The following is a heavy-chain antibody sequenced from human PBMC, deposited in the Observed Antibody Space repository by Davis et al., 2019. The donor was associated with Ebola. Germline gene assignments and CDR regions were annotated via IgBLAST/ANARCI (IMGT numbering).Heavy chain of an antibody. D-gene: IGHD4-17*01. CDR1: GYTFTDYY. CDR3: AREGAAQGYGDYGLGYYYYYGMDV. CDR2: INPNSGST. Sequence: AASVKVSCKASGYTFTDYYVHWVRQAPGQGLEWMGWINPNSGSTNFAQKFQGWVTMTRDTSISTAYMELSSLKSDDTAVYYCAREGAAQGYGDYGLGYYYYYGMDVWGQGTTVTVSS. J-gene: IGHJ6*02. V-gene: IGHV1-2*04.